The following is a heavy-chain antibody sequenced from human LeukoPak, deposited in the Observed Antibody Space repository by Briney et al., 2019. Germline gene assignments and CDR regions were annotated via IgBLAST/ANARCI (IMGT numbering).Heavy chain of an antibody. D-gene: IGHD1-26*01. V-gene: IGHV3-21*01. CDR2: IGTSTSYI. Sequence: GGSLSLSCAASGFTFSTYIMNWVRQPPGKGLEWVSSIGTSTSYIYYADSVKGRFTISRDNAKNSLYLEMNSLRAEDTAVYYCARPSLNTGSYFDYWGQGILVSVSS. CDR3: ARPSLNTGSYFDY. J-gene: IGHJ4*02. CDR1: GFTFSTYI.